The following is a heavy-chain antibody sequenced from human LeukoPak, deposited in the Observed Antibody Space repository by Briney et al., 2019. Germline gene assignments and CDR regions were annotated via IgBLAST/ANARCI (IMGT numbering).Heavy chain of an antibody. J-gene: IGHJ4*02. Sequence: GGSLRLSCAASGFTFSSYSMNWVRQAPGKGLEWVSAISSDSNYIYYADSVKGRFTISRDNAKNSVYLQMSSLRVEDTGVYYCATTLNIATPGHLWGQGALVTVSS. D-gene: IGHD6-13*01. V-gene: IGHV3-21*01. CDR2: ISSDSNYI. CDR3: ATTLNIATPGHL. CDR1: GFTFSSYS.